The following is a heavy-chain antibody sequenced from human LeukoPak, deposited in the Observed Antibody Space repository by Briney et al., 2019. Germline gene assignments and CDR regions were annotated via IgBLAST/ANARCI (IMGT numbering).Heavy chain of an antibody. CDR2: IYTSGIT. J-gene: IGHJ6*02. V-gene: IGHV4-4*07. CDR3: ARSSGYSYTYAYGMDV. CDR1: GGSISSYY. Sequence: PSETLSLTCIVSGGSISSYYWSWIRQPAGKGLEWIGRIYTSGITKYNPSLKSRVTMSVDTSKNQFSLKLSSVTAADTAVYYCARSSGYSYTYAYGMDVWGQGTTVTVSS. D-gene: IGHD5-18*01.